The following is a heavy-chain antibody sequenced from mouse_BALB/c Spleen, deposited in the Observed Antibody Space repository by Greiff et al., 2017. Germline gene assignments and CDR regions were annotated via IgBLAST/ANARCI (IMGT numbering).Heavy chain of an antibody. CDR2: IRNKANGYTT. D-gene: IGHD2-2*01. J-gene: IGHJ4*01. Sequence: EVMLVESGGGLVQPGGSLRLSCATSGFTFTDYYMSWVRQPPGKALEWLGFIRNKANGYTTEYSASVKGRFTISRDNSQSILYLQMNTLRAEDSATYYCARVDYGYDRGGRGYAMDYWGQGTSVTVSS. CDR3: ARVDYGYDRGGRGYAMDY. V-gene: IGHV7-3*02. CDR1: GFTFTDYY.